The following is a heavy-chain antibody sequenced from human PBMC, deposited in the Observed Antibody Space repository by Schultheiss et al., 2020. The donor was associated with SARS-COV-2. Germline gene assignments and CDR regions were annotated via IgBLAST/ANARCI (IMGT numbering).Heavy chain of an antibody. V-gene: IGHV4-61*09. J-gene: IGHJ5*02. Sequence: SETLSLTCTVSGGSISSGSYYWSWIRQPAGKGLEWIGYIYNSGSTKYNPSLKSRVTISVDTSKNQFSLELSSVTAADTAVYYCARDREVGANWFDPWGQGTLVTVSS. CDR2: IYNSGST. D-gene: IGHD1-26*01. CDR1: GGSISSGSYY. CDR3: ARDREVGANWFDP.